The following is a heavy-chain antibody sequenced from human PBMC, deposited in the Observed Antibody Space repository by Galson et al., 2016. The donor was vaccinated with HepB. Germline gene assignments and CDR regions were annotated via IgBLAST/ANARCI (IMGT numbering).Heavy chain of an antibody. D-gene: IGHD5-12*01. V-gene: IGHV3-23*01. CDR3: ARGGGSGSQGYAGY. Sequence: SLRLSCAASGFTFSSSAVSWVRQAPGKGLEWVSAIFPSTGNTYYADSVKGRFTISRDNSKNTLYLQMDSLRAEDTAVYYCARGGGSGSQGYAGYWGQGNLVSVSS. J-gene: IGHJ4*02. CDR1: GFTFSSSA. CDR2: IFPSTGNT.